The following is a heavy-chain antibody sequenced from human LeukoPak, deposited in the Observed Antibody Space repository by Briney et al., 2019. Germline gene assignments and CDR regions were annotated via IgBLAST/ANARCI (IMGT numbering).Heavy chain of an antibody. CDR3: AKAGFREYYDFRSENP. CDR2: ISGSGGST. Sequence: GGSLRLSCAASGFTFSSYAMSWVRQAPGRGLEWVSAISGSGGSTYYADSVKGRFTISRDNSKNTLYLQMNSLRAEDTAVYYCAKAGFREYYDFRSENPWGQGTLVTVSS. CDR1: GFTFSSYA. J-gene: IGHJ5*02. V-gene: IGHV3-23*01. D-gene: IGHD3-3*01.